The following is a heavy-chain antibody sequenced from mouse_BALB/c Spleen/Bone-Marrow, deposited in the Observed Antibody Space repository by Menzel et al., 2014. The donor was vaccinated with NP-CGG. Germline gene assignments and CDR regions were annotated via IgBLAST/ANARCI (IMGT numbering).Heavy chain of an antibody. D-gene: IGHD3-1*01. Sequence: VQLQHSGAELVKPGASVKLSCKASGYTFTSXWXHWVXLRPXXGXXWIXXINPSNGDTNYNEKFKRKATLTVDKSSSTAYMQLSSLTSEDSAVYYCTITARADFDYWGQGTTLTVSS. J-gene: IGHJ2*01. V-gene: IGHV1S16*01. CDR3: TITARADFDY. CDR2: INPSNGDT. CDR1: GYTFTSXW.